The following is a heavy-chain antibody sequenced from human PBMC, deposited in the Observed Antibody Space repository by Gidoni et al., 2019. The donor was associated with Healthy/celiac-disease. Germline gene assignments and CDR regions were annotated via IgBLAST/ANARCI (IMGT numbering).Heavy chain of an antibody. D-gene: IGHD1-20*01. CDR3: AKDPHAGPRLSGIYFDY. CDR2: ISGSGGST. J-gene: IGHJ4*02. CDR1: GFTFRSYA. V-gene: IGHV3-23*01. Sequence: EVQLLESGGGLVQPGGSLRLSCAASGFTFRSYAMGWVRQAPGKGLDWVSAISGSGGSTYYADSVKGRFTISRDNSKNTLYLQMNSLRAEDTAVYYCAKDPHAGPRLSGIYFDYWGQGTLVTVSS.